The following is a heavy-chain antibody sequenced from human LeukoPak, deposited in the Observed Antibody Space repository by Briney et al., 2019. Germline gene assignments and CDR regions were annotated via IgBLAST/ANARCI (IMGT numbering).Heavy chain of an antibody. CDR1: GFTFSSYS. D-gene: IGHD2-15*01. J-gene: IGHJ5*02. Sequence: GGSLRLSCAASGFTFSSYSMNWVRQAPGKGLEWVSFISSSSSYKYADSVKGRFTISRDNSKNTLYLQMNSLRAEDTAVYYCARVNSGHHNWFDPWGQGTLVTVSS. CDR2: ISSSSSY. V-gene: IGHV3-21*01. CDR3: ARVNSGHHNWFDP.